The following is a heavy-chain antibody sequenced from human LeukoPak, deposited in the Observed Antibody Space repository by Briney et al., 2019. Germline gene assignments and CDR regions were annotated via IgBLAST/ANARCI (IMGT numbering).Heavy chain of an antibody. CDR3: AKAKRTTVTTRGDY. D-gene: IGHD4-17*01. CDR2: ISGSGGST. Sequence: GGSLRLSCAASGFTFSSYAMSWVRQAPGKGLEWVSAISGSGGSTYYADSVKGRFTISRDNSKNTLYLQVNSLRAEDTAVYYCAKAKRTTVTTRGDYWGQGTLVTVSS. J-gene: IGHJ4*02. V-gene: IGHV3-23*01. CDR1: GFTFSSYA.